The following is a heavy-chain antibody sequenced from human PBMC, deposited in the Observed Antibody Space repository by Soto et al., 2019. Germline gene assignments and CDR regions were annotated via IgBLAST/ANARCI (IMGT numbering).Heavy chain of an antibody. CDR3: ARGGFIGTTPDY. CDR2: IFPGDSDT. Sequence: GESLKISCKAPGYNFGGYWIGWVRQMPGKGLEWMGIIFPGDSDTRYSPSFQGQVTISADKSISTVYLQWRSLKASDTAIYFCARGGFIGTTPDYWGQGTRVTVSS. CDR1: GYNFGGYW. J-gene: IGHJ4*02. D-gene: IGHD1-7*01. V-gene: IGHV5-51*01.